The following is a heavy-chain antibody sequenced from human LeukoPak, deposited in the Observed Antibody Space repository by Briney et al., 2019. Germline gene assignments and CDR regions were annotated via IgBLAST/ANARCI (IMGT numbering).Heavy chain of an antibody. D-gene: IGHD2/OR15-2a*01. Sequence: GASVKVSCKVSGYTLTELSMHWVRQAPGKGLEWMGGFDPEDGETIHAQKFQGRVTMTEDTSTDTAYLELNNLRSEDTAVYYCATSEWGGTFVFDIWGLGTMVTVSS. CDR1: GYTLTELS. J-gene: IGHJ3*02. CDR2: FDPEDGET. CDR3: ATSEWGGTFVFDI. V-gene: IGHV1-24*01.